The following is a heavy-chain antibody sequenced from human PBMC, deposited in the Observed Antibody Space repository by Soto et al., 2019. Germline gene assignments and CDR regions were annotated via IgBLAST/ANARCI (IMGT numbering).Heavy chain of an antibody. CDR2: ISSSSRYI. CDR1: GFTFSSYS. CDR3: ARDRGIAAAGRYYYYGMDV. J-gene: IGHJ6*02. Sequence: EVQLVESGGGLVKPGGSLRLSCAASGFTFSSYSMNWVRQAPGKGLEWVSSISSSSRYIYYADSVKGRFTISRDNAKNSLDLKNNSLRAEDTAVYYCARDRGIAAAGRYYYYGMDVWGQGTTVTVSS. V-gene: IGHV3-21*01. D-gene: IGHD6-13*01.